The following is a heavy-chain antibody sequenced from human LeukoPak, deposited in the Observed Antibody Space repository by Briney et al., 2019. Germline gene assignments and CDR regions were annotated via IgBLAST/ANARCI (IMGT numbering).Heavy chain of an antibody. Sequence: ASVKVSCKASGGTFSSYAISWVRQAPGQGLEWMGRIIPILGIANYAQKFQGRVTITADKSTSTAYMELSSLRSEDTAVYYCARVGGAEFWFDPWGQGTLVTVSS. J-gene: IGHJ5*02. D-gene: IGHD1-26*01. V-gene: IGHV1-69*04. CDR3: ARVGGAEFWFDP. CDR1: GGTFSSYA. CDR2: IIPILGIA.